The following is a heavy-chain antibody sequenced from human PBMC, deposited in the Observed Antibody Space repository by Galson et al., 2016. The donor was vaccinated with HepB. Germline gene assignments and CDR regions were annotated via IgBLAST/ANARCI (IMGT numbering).Heavy chain of an antibody. CDR3: AKERLVRRIFDH. V-gene: IGHV3-23*01. J-gene: IGHJ4*02. Sequence: LRLSCAASGFVFSNFGSSWVRQAPGKGLEWVASISTRRTTYYSDSVQGWFTISRDNSNNTLYLQMNGLRAEDTAVYYCAKERLVRRIFDHWGQGTLLTVSS. CDR1: GFVFSNFG. CDR2: ISTRRTT. D-gene: IGHD1-1*01.